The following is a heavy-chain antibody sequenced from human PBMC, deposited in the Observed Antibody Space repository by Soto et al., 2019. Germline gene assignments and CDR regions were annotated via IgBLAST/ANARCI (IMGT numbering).Heavy chain of an antibody. CDR2: IDQDGTEK. Sequence: GGSLRLSCAASGFTFSGNWMYWVRQAPGKGLEWVASIDQDGTEKYYLDSVKGRSTISRDNAKNSLFLQMNGLRAEDSAVYFCATGDYFDYWGQGTLVTVSS. CDR1: GFTFSGNW. CDR3: ATGDYFDY. V-gene: IGHV3-7*01. D-gene: IGHD4-17*01. J-gene: IGHJ4*02.